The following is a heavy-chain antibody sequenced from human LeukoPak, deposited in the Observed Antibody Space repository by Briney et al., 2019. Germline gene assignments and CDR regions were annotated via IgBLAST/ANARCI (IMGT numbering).Heavy chain of an antibody. Sequence: GGSLRLSCAAFGLTFKNAWMSWVRQAPGKGLEWVANIKQDGSEKYYVDSVKGRFTISRDNAKNSLYLQMNSLRAEDTAIYYCARAGYSSSWYKPFDYWGQGTLVTVSS. J-gene: IGHJ4*02. CDR3: ARAGYSSSWYKPFDY. D-gene: IGHD6-13*01. CDR2: IKQDGSEK. V-gene: IGHV3-7*04. CDR1: GLTFKNAW.